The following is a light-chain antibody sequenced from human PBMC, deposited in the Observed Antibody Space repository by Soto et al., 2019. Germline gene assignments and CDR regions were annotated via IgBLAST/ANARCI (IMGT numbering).Light chain of an antibody. CDR1: GSDVGGYDY. J-gene: IGLJ2*01. CDR3: NSYSTSSTPLV. V-gene: IGLV2-14*03. Sequence: QSALTQPASVSGSPGQSITISCTGTGSDVGGYDYVSWYQQHPGKAPRLMIYDVNNRPSGVSNRFSGSKSGNTASLTISGLQAEDEADYYCNSYSTSSTPLVFGGGTKLTVL. CDR2: DVN.